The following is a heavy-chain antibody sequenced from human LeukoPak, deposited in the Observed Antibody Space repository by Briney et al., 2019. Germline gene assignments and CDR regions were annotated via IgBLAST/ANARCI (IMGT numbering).Heavy chain of an antibody. CDR1: GYTFTGYY. J-gene: IGHJ4*02. CDR3: ARGYCSGGSCYYGAYYFDY. D-gene: IGHD2-15*01. V-gene: IGHV1-2*02. CDR2: INPNSGGT. Sequence: GASVKVSCKASGYTFTGYYMHWMRQAPGQGLEWMGWINPNSGGTNYAQKFQGRVTMTRDTSISTAYMELSRLRSDDTAVYYCARGYCSGGSCYYGAYYFDYWGQGTLVTVSS.